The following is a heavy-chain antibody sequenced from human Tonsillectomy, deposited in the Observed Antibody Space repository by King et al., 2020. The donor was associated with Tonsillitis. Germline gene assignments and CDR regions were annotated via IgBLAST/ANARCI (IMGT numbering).Heavy chain of an antibody. V-gene: IGHV3-21*01. CDR2: ISSRSSYI. J-gene: IGHJ5*02. D-gene: IGHD2-2*01. CDR1: GFTFSIYT. CDR3: ASGGPGHFSRSSCSNWFDP. Sequence: EVQLVESGGGLVKPGGSLRLSCAASGFTFSIYTMNWVRQAPGKGLEWVSSISSRSSYIYYADTVIGRFTISRDNAKNSLYLQMNSLRAEDTAVYYCASGGPGHFSRSSCSNWFDPWGQGTLVTVSS.